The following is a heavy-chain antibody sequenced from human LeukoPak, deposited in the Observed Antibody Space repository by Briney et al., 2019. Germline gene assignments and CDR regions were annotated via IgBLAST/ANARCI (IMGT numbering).Heavy chain of an antibody. Sequence: GGSLRLSCAASGFTFSSYAMNWVRQAPGKGLGWVSGISSSGGSTYYADSVKGRFTISRDNSKNTLSLQLNSLRVEDTAIYYCARRGYSFGTFDYWGQGTLVTVSS. D-gene: IGHD5-18*01. CDR3: ARRGYSFGTFDY. CDR1: GFTFSSYA. J-gene: IGHJ4*02. CDR2: ISSSGGST. V-gene: IGHV3-23*01.